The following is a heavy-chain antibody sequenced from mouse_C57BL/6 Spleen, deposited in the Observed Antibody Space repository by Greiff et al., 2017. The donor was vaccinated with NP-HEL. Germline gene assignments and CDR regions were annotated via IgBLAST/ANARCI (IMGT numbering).Heavy chain of an antibody. CDR2: INPSSGYT. CDR3: ARSLYDGYYSYYYAMDY. CDR1: GYTFTSYW. J-gene: IGHJ4*01. D-gene: IGHD2-3*01. V-gene: IGHV1-7*01. Sequence: QVQLKESGAELAKPGASVKLPCKASGYTFTSYWMHWVKQRPGQGLEWIGYINPSSGYTKYNQKFKDKATLTADKSSSTAYMQLSSLTYEDSAVYYCARSLYDGYYSYYYAMDYWGQGTSVTVSS.